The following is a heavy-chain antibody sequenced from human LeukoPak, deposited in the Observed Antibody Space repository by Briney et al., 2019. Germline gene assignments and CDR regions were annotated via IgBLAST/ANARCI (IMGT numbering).Heavy chain of an antibody. V-gene: IGHV3-23*01. CDR3: ARTAPAAIYRFDP. Sequence: GGSLRLSCAASGFTFSSYAMTWVRQAPGKGLEWVSGIRGSGGSTYYADSVKGRFTISRDNSKNTLYLQMSSLRAEDTAVYYCARTAPAAIYRFDPWGQGTLVTVSS. D-gene: IGHD2-2*02. CDR2: IRGSGGST. CDR1: GFTFSSYA. J-gene: IGHJ5*02.